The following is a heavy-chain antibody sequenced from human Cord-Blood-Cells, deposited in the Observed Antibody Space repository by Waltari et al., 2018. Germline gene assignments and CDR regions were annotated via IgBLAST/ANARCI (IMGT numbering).Heavy chain of an antibody. D-gene: IGHD6-6*01. V-gene: IGHV3-30-3*01. CDR2: ITYDGSNK. CDR3: AREDSSSSYFDY. J-gene: IGHJ4*02. Sequence: QVQLVDSGGVVVQPGSSLRLSCAAPVFTLSSYAMLWVRQAPGKGLEWVAVITYDGSNKYYADSVKGRFTISRDNSKNTLYLQMNSRRAEDTAVYYCAREDSSSSYFDYWGQGTLVTVSS. CDR1: VFTLSSYA.